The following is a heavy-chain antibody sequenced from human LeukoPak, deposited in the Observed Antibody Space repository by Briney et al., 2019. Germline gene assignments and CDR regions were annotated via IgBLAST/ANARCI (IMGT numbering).Heavy chain of an antibody. CDR3: ARDPYTAGDH. V-gene: IGHV1-2*06. D-gene: IGHD3-10*01. CDR2: IHPNGGGT. Sequence: TSVKVSCKASGYTFTNYGINWVRQAPGQGLEWVGRIHPNGGGTDYAQKFQGRVTVTRDTSISTTYMELSSLTSDDTAVYYCARDPYTAGDHWGQGTLVTVSS. J-gene: IGHJ4*02. CDR1: GYTFTNYG.